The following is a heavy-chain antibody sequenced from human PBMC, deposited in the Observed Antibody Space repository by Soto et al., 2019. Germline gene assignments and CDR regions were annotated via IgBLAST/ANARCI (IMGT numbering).Heavy chain of an antibody. D-gene: IGHD2-15*01. Sequence: PSETLSLTCTVSGGSISSSSYYWGWIRQPPGKGLEWIGSIYYSGSTYYNPSLKSRVTISVDTSKNQFSLKLSSVTAADTAVYYCARHVVVVVAATPWIYAFDIWGQGTMVNVSS. CDR2: IYYSGST. CDR1: GGSISSSSYY. CDR3: ARHVVVVVAATPWIYAFDI. V-gene: IGHV4-39*01. J-gene: IGHJ3*02.